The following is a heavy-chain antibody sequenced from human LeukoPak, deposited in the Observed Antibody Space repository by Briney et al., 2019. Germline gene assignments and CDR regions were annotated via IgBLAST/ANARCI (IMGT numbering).Heavy chain of an antibody. CDR3: ARDPDDYVWGSTDY. J-gene: IGHJ4*02. CDR2: IVVGSGNT. CDR1: GFTFTSSA. V-gene: IGHV1-58*02. D-gene: IGHD3-16*01. Sequence: GTSVKVSCKASGFTFTSSAMQWVRQARGQRLEWIGWIVVGSGNTNYAQKFQERVTITRDMSTSTAYMELSSLRSEDTAVYYCARDPDDYVWGSTDYWGQGTLVTVSS.